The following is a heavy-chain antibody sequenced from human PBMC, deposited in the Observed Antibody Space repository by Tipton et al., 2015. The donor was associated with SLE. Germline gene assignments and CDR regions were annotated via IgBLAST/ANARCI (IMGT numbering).Heavy chain of an antibody. D-gene: IGHD2/OR15-2a*01. CDR3: ARSSATTFNFDY. Sequence: SLRLSCAASGFTFSDYYMNWVRQAPGKGLEWVSYISYSGSTIYYADSVKGRFTVSRDSAKNSLYLQMNSLRAEDTAVYYCARSSATTFNFDYWGQGTLVTVSS. CDR1: GFTFSDYY. V-gene: IGHV3-11*04. J-gene: IGHJ4*02. CDR2: ISYSGSTI.